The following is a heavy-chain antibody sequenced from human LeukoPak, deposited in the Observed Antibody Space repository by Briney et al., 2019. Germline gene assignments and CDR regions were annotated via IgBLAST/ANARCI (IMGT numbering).Heavy chain of an antibody. CDR2: ISYDGSNK. V-gene: IGHV3-30-3*01. D-gene: IGHD6-6*01. CDR1: GFTFSSYA. J-gene: IGHJ4*02. CDR3: ARDGLPDSSDFDY. Sequence: PGGSLRLSYAASGFTFSSYAMHWVRQAPGKGLEWVAVISYDGSNKYYADSVKGRFTISRDNSKNTLYLQMNSLRAEDTAVYYCARDGLPDSSDFDYWGQGTLVTVSS.